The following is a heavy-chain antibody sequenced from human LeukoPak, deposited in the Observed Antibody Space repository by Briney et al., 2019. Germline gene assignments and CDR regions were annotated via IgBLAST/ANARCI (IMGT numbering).Heavy chain of an antibody. D-gene: IGHD5-12*01. CDR1: GYTFTSYD. CDR2: MNPNSGNT. CDR3: ARSIDSGYDDY. V-gene: IGHV1-8*01. J-gene: IGHJ4*02. Sequence: ASVKVSCKASGYTFTSYDINWVRQATGQGLEWMGWMNPNSGNTGYAQKFQGRVTMTRDTSISTAYMELSRLRSDDTAVYYCARSIDSGYDDYWGQGTLVTVSS.